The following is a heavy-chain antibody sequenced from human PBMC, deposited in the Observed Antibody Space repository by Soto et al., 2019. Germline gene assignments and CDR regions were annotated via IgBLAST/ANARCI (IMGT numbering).Heavy chain of an antibody. D-gene: IGHD2-2*01. V-gene: IGHV1-18*01. CDR2: ISGHGGVT. Sequence: GASVKVSCKASGYPFRNYGINSVRQAPGQGLEWMGWISGHGGVTNYGPKFRDRITMATDTSSKTAYLELRSLRSGDTAVYYCAKQPEIRKYCSSTSCQSAWFDPWGQGTLVTVSS. J-gene: IGHJ5*02. CDR1: GYPFRNYG. CDR3: AKQPEIRKYCSSTSCQSAWFDP.